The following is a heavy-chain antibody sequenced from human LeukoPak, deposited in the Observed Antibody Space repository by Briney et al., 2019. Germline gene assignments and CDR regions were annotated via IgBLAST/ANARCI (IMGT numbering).Heavy chain of an antibody. CDR2: ISSSSSYI. V-gene: IGHV3-21*01. CDR1: GFTFSSYS. CDR3: ARVGRSIVGAADY. J-gene: IGHJ4*02. Sequence: GGSLRLSCAASGFTFSSYSMNWVRQAPGKGLEWVSSISSSSSYIYYADSVKGRFTISRDNAKNSLYLQMNSLRAEDTAVYYCARVGRSIVGAADYWGQGTLVTVSS. D-gene: IGHD1-26*01.